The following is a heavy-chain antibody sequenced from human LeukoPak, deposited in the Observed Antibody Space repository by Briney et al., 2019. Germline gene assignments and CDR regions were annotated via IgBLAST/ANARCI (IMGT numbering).Heavy chain of an antibody. J-gene: IGHJ4*02. CDR3: ARAISWGGGYFDY. V-gene: IGHV1-46*01. D-gene: IGHD3-16*01. CDR2: INPSGGST. CDR1: GGTFSSYA. Sequence: GSSVKVSCKASGGTFSSYAISWVRQAPGQGLEWMGIINPSGGSTSYAQKFQGRVTMTRDTSTSTVYMELSSLRSEDTAVYYCARAISWGGGYFDYWGQGTLVTVSS.